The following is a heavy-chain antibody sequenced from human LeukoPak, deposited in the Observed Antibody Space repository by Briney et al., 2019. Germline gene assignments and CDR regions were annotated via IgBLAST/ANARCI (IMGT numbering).Heavy chain of an antibody. V-gene: IGHV3-7*03. CDR3: ATHRPWELQSAFDY. J-gene: IGHJ4*02. D-gene: IGHD1-26*01. CDR1: GFAFGKYW. CDR2: IKLDGSEK. Sequence: HPGGSLRLSCVASGFAFGKYWMSWVRQAPGKGLEWVANIKLDGSEKNYVDSVKGRFTISRDNTKNTVYLQMNSLRAEDTAVYYCATHRPWELQSAFDYWGQGTLVTVSS.